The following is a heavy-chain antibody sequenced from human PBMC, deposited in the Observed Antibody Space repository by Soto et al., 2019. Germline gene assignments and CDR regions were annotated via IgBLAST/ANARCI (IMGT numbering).Heavy chain of an antibody. J-gene: IGHJ3*02. CDR1: GGSISSYC. CDR2: IYYSGST. Sequence: SETLSLTCTVSGGSISSYCWSWIRQPPGKGLEWIGYIYYSGSTNYNPSLKSRVTISVDTSKNQFSLKLSSVTAADTAVYYCASSGVATKKVMFAFDIWGQGTMVTVSS. D-gene: IGHD5-12*01. V-gene: IGHV4-59*01. CDR3: ASSGVATKKVMFAFDI.